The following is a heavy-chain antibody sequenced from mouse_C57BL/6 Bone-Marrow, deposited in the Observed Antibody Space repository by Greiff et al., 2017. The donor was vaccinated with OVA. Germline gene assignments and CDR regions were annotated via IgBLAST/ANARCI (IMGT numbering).Heavy chain of an antibody. CDR3: ARSGAWFAY. CDR1: GFTFTDYY. CDR2: IRNKANGYTT. J-gene: IGHJ3*01. Sequence: EVKVVESGGGLVQPGGSLSLSCAASGFTFTDYYMSWVRQPPGKALEWLGFIRNKANGYTTEYSASVKGRFTISRDNSQSILYLQMNALRAEDSATYYCARSGAWFAYWGQGTLVTVSA. V-gene: IGHV7-3*01.